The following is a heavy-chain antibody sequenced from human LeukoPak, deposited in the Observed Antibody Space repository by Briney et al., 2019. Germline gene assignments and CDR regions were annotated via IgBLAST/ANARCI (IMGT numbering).Heavy chain of an antibody. Sequence: SETLSLTCAVYGGSFSGYYWSWIRQPPGKGLEWIGEINHSGNTNYNPSLKSRVTISVDTAKNQFSLYLTSVTAADTAVYYCARNSSERGFDYWGQGTLVTVSS. J-gene: IGHJ4*02. CDR3: ARNSSERGFDY. CDR2: INHSGNT. D-gene: IGHD6-19*01. V-gene: IGHV4-34*01. CDR1: GGSFSGYY.